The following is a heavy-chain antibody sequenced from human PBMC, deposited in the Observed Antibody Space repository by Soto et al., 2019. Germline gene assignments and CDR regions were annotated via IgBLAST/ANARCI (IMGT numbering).Heavy chain of an antibody. V-gene: IGHV4-4*02. J-gene: IGHJ4*02. D-gene: IGHD3-10*01. CDR2: ISPAGDT. Sequence: QVQLQESGPGLVKPSGTLSLTCTVSSGSITSSNWWSWVRQPPGKGLEWIGEISPAGDTHYNPSLKSRFPISVDKSENQLSLRLSSAPAADTAVYYCLRGDNYLFDYWGQGTLVTVSS. CDR1: SGSITSSNW. CDR3: LRGDNYLFDY.